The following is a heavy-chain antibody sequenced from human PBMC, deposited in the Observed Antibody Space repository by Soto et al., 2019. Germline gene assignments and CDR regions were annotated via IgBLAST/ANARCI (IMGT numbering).Heavy chain of an antibody. Sequence: GGSLRLSCAASGFTFDDYGMHWVRQGPGEGLEWVSGISWNSGSIGYAEFVKGRFTISRDNAKKSLYLQMNSLRAEDTALYLCAKSNNSGWFYFDYWGQGILVTVSS. D-gene: IGHD6-19*01. CDR2: ISWNSGSI. CDR1: GFTFDDYG. J-gene: IGHJ4*02. V-gene: IGHV3-9*01. CDR3: AKSNNSGWFYFDY.